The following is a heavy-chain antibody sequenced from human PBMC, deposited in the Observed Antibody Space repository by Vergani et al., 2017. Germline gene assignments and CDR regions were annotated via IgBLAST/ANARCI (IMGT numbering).Heavy chain of an antibody. D-gene: IGHD2-2*01. Sequence: QVQLVESGGGIVQPGRSLRLSCVASGFTFSSHAIHWVRRAPGKGLEWVAVISTDGTKKYYGDSVKGRFTISRDNSKKTLDLQMNSLRAEDTAVYYCAKSGRRGSSTSCYFSPADYWGQGTLVTVSS. CDR2: ISTDGTKK. J-gene: IGHJ4*02. CDR1: GFTFSSHA. CDR3: AKSGRRGSSTSCYFSPADY. V-gene: IGHV3-30*18.